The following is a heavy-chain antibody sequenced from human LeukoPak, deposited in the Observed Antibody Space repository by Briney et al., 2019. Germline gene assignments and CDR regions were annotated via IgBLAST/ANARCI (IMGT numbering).Heavy chain of an antibody. Sequence: SETLSLTCTVSGDSISNYYWSWIRQSPGKELEWIGYMYNRGSTIYNPSLKSRVTISTDTSKNQFSLRLTSVTAADTAVYYCARAERAVTGTLDYWGQGTLITVSS. J-gene: IGHJ4*02. CDR1: GDSISNYY. CDR2: MYNRGST. CDR3: ARAERAVTGTLDY. V-gene: IGHV4-59*01. D-gene: IGHD6-19*01.